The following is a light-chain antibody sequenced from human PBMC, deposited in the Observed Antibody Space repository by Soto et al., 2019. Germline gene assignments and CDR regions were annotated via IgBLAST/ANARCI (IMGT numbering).Light chain of an antibody. Sequence: QSVLTQPPSASGTPGQRVTISCSGSSSDIINYNYVSWYQQHPGQAPKLMIYDVSNRPSGISNRFSGSKSGNTASLTISGLQAEDEADYYCSSKTSTSTLLFGGGTKLTVL. J-gene: IGLJ2*01. CDR2: DVS. V-gene: IGLV2-14*03. CDR3: SSKTSTSTLL. CDR1: SSDIINYNY.